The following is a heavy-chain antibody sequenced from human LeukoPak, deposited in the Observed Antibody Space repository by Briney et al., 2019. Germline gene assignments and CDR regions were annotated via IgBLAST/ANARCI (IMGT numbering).Heavy chain of an antibody. Sequence: SETLSLTCTVSGDSISSYYWSWIRQPPGKGLEWIGYTHYSGSAYYNPSLKSRVTISVDTSKSKFSLKLSSVTAADTAVYYCARAILTPSGFVWHFDLWGRGTLVTVSS. CDR1: GDSISSYY. D-gene: IGHD3-3*01. CDR2: THYSGSA. V-gene: IGHV4-59*06. J-gene: IGHJ2*01. CDR3: ARAILTPSGFVWHFDL.